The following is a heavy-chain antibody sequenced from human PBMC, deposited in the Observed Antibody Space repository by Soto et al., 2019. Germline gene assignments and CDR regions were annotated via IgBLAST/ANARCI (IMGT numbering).Heavy chain of an antibody. CDR1: GYTFTTYY. D-gene: IGHD3-16*01. Sequence: ASVKVSCKASGYTFTTYYMHWVRQAPGQGLEWMGIINPSGGRTSYAQKFQGRVTMTWDTSTSTVYMELNSLRSEDTAVYYCARVGGSSGGGSEYWGQGTLVIVSS. CDR2: INPSGGRT. V-gene: IGHV1-46*01. CDR3: ARVGGSSGGGSEY. J-gene: IGHJ4*02.